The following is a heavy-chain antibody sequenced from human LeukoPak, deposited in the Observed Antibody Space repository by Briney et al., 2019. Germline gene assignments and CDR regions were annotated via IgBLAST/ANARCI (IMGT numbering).Heavy chain of an antibody. Sequence: GRSLRLSCATSGFTFSNYGMHWVRQAPGKGLEWVAVIYDDGSREHYADSVKGRFTISRDYSKNTVTLQMNSLRGEDTAVYYCARDLKSGYFDAWGQGILVTVSS. V-gene: IGHV3-33*01. D-gene: IGHD3-3*01. CDR2: IYDDGSRE. J-gene: IGHJ4*02. CDR3: ARDLKSGYFDA. CDR1: GFTFSNYG.